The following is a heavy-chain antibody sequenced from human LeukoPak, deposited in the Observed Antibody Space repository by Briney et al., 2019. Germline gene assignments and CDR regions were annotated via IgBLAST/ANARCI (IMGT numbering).Heavy chain of an antibody. CDR1: GGSISSYY. J-gene: IGHJ6*03. V-gene: IGHV4-59*01. D-gene: IGHD3-16*01. CDR2: IYYSGST. CDR3: ARETSQKGAHYTDV. Sequence: SETLSLTCTVSGGSISSYYWSWIRQPPGKGLKWIGYIYYSGSTSYSPSLRSRVTISVDTSKNQFSLKLSSVTAADTAVYYCARETSQKGAHYTDVWGKGTTITISS.